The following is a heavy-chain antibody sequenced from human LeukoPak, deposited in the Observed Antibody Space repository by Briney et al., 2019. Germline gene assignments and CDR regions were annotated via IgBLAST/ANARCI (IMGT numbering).Heavy chain of an antibody. V-gene: IGHV1-2*02. CDR3: VRSSSNAFDI. J-gene: IGHJ3*02. CDR1: GYTFTGYY. D-gene: IGHD6-6*01. CDR2: INPNSGDT. Sequence: ASVKVSCKASGYTFTGYYIHWVRQAPGQGLEWMAWINPNSGDTNYAHKFQGRVTMTRDTSITTAYMELSRLRSDDTAVYYCVRSSSNAFDIWGQGTMVTVSS.